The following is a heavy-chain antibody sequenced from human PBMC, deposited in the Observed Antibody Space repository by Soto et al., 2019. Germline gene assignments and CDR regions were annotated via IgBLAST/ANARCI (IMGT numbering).Heavy chain of an antibody. V-gene: IGHV1-18*04. CDR1: GYTFTSYG. J-gene: IGHJ4*02. CDR2: ISGYNGDT. CDR3: ARAPQTVAGAGIWY. Sequence: ASVKVSCKASGYTFTSYGISWVRQAPGQGLEWMGWISGYNGDTNYAQKLQGRVTMTTDTSTNTAYMELRSLRSDDTAVYYCARAPQTVAGAGIWYWGQGTLVTVSS. D-gene: IGHD6-13*01.